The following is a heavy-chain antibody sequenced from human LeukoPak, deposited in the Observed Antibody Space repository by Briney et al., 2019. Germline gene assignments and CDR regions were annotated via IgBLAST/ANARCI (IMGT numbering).Heavy chain of an antibody. V-gene: IGHV4-34*01. CDR1: GGSFSDYY. D-gene: IGHD3-10*01. Sequence: SETLSLTCAVYGGSFSDYYWSWIRQPPGKGLEWIGEINHSGSTNYSPSLKSRVTISVDTSKNQFSLKLSSVTAADTAVYYCARVYYGGQHYWGQGTLVTVSS. J-gene: IGHJ4*02. CDR2: INHSGST. CDR3: ARVYYGGQHY.